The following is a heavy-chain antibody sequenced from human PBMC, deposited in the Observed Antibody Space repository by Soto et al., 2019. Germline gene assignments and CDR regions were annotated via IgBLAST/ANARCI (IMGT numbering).Heavy chain of an antibody. J-gene: IGHJ5*02. D-gene: IGHD2-2*01. Sequence: LGESLKISCKGSGYSFTSYWIGWVRQMPGKGLEWMGIIYPGDSDTRYSPSFQGQVTISADKSISTAYLQWSSLKASDTAMYYCARAFREYQLPPPAGFDPWGQGTLVTVSS. CDR1: GYSFTSYW. CDR2: IYPGDSDT. CDR3: ARAFREYQLPPPAGFDP. V-gene: IGHV5-51*01.